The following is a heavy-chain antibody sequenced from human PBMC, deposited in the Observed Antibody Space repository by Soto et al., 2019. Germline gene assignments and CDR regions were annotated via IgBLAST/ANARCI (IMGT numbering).Heavy chain of an antibody. J-gene: IGHJ3*02. Sequence: QVQLQESGPGLVKPSETMPLTCTVSADTVSVGYDYWAWIRQPPGKGLEWIASISFGWHTYHNPSLKSRLTISVDTSKNQFSLKMTSVTAEDTAVYYCARQRAWYGEWAFDIGGQGTMVTV. V-gene: IGHV4-39*01. CDR2: ISFGWHT. CDR3: ARQRAWYGEWAFDI. CDR1: ADTVSVGYDY. D-gene: IGHD2-15*01.